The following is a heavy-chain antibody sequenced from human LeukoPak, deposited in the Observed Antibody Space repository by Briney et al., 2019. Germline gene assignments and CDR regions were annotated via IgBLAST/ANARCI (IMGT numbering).Heavy chain of an antibody. D-gene: IGHD3-22*01. CDR3: ARESRDYYDSSGYYYGGSNWFDP. CDR1: GGSISSSSYY. Sequence: SETLSLTCTVSGGSISSSSYYWGWIRQPPGKGLEWIGSIYYSGSTYYNPSLKSRVTISVDTSKNQFSLKLSSVTAADTAVYYCARESRDYYDSSGYYYGGSNWFDPWGQGTLVTVSS. V-gene: IGHV4-39*07. CDR2: IYYSGST. J-gene: IGHJ5*02.